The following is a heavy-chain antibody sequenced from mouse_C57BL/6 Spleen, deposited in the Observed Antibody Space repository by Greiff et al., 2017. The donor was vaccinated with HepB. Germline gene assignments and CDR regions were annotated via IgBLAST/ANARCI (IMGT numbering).Heavy chain of an antibody. CDR3: ARDPDFAY. J-gene: IGHJ3*01. CDR1: GFTFSDYG. Sequence: EVKLMESGGGLVKPGGSLKLSCAASGFTFSDYGMHWVRQAPEKGLEWVAYISSGSSTIYYADTVKGRFTIPRDNAKNTLFLQMTSLRSEDTAMYYCARDPDFAYWGQGTLVTVSA. CDR2: ISSGSSTI. V-gene: IGHV5-17*01.